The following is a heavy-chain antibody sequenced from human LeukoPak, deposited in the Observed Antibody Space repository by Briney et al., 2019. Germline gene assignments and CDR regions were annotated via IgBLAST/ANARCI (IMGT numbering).Heavy chain of an antibody. CDR3: ARDSELIGY. Sequence: GGSLRLSCAASGFTFSSYSMNWVRQAPGKGREWVSSISSSSSYIYYADSVKGRFTISRDNAKNSLYLPMNSLRAEDTAVYYCARDSELIGYWGQGTLVTVSS. CDR1: GFTFSSYS. V-gene: IGHV3-21*01. J-gene: IGHJ4*02. D-gene: IGHD3-16*01. CDR2: ISSSSSYI.